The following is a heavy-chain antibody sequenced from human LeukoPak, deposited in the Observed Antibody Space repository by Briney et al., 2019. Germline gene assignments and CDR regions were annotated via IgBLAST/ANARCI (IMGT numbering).Heavy chain of an antibody. V-gene: IGHV1-2*02. CDR2: INPNSGGT. Sequence: ASVKVSCKASGYTFTDYYMHWVRQAPGQGLEWMGWINPNSGGTNYAQKFQGRVTMTRDTSISTAYMELSRPRSDDTAVYYCARYYYDTSSVFDVWGQGTRVTVSS. CDR3: ARYYYDTSSVFDV. D-gene: IGHD3-22*01. CDR1: GYTFTDYY. J-gene: IGHJ3*01.